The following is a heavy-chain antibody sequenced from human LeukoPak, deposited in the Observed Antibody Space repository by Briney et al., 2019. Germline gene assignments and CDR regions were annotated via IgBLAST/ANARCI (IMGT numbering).Heavy chain of an antibody. CDR3: ARALYDILTGNWFDP. J-gene: IGHJ5*02. Sequence: ASVKVSCKASGDTFSSYAISWVRQAPGQGLEWMGGIIPIFGTANYAQKFQGRVTITADESTSTAYMELSSLRSEDKAVYYCARALYDILTGNWFDPWGQGTLVTVSS. CDR1: GDTFSSYA. CDR2: IIPIFGTA. V-gene: IGHV1-69*01. D-gene: IGHD3-9*01.